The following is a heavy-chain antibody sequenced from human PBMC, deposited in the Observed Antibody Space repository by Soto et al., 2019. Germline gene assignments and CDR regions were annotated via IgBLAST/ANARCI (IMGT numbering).Heavy chain of an antibody. CDR3: ARGXLEVYAIDYYYYYGMDV. J-gene: IGHJ6*02. CDR1: GFTFSSYS. D-gene: IGHD2-8*02. Sequence: PGGSLRLSCAASGFTFSSYSMNWVRQAPGKGLEWVSSISSSSSYIYYADSVKGRFTISRDNAKNSLYLQMNSLRAEDTAVYYCARGXLEVYAIDYYYYYGMDVWGQGTTVTVSS. CDR2: ISSSSSYI. V-gene: IGHV3-21*01.